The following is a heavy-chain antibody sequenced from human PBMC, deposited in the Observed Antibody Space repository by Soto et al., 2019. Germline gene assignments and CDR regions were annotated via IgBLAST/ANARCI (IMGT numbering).Heavy chain of an antibody. J-gene: IGHJ4*02. CDR3: VRVGRLGGY. D-gene: IGHD3-16*01. CDR1: GFTFSSYW. CDR2: IKEDGSGK. Sequence: GGSLRLACTASGFTFSSYWMSWVRQAPGKGLGWVANIKEDGSGKYYVDSVKGRFSISRDNARNSLYLQMNSLRVEDTAVYYCVRVGRLGGYWGQGALVTVSS. V-gene: IGHV3-7*03.